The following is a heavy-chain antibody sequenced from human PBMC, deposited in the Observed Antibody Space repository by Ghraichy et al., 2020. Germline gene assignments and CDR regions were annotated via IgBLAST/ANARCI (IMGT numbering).Heavy chain of an antibody. V-gene: IGHV4-39*01. CDR2: IYDSGST. CDR1: GCSISSSSYY. CDR3: ARHCTYYYDSSGYPKLTHFDS. J-gene: IGHJ4*02. Sequence: SETLSLTCTVSGCSISSSSYYWGWLRQPPGKGLEGIGSIYDSGSTYYNPSLKSRVTISVDTAKNQFFLKLSSVTAADTAVYYCARHCTYYYDSSGYPKLTHFDSWGQGTLVTVSS. D-gene: IGHD3-22*01.